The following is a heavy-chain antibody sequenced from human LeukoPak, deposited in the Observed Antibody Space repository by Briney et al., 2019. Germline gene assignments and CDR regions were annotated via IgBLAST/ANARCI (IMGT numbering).Heavy chain of an antibody. CDR1: GFTFSSYE. V-gene: IGHV3-48*03. J-gene: IGHJ4*02. Sequence: GGSLRLSCAASGFTFSSYEMNWVRQAPGKGLEWVSYISSSGSTIYYADSVKGRFTISRDNAKNSLYLQMNSLRAEDTAVYYCASLTTNYVVSDYWGQGTLVTVSS. CDR3: ASLTTNYVVSDY. D-gene: IGHD1-7*01. CDR2: ISSSGSTI.